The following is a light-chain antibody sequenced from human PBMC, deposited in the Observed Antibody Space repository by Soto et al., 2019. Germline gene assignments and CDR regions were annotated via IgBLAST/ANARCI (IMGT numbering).Light chain of an antibody. CDR3: QQYGNSPFT. V-gene: IGKV3-20*01. CDR2: DTS. J-gene: IGKJ3*01. Sequence: IVLTQSAGTLSLSPGERATLSCRASQSVINNFLAWYQQKLGQAPRLLIYDTSSRATGIPDRFSGSGSGTDFSLTISRLEPDDFAVYYCQQYGNSPFTFGPGTKVDIK. CDR1: QSVINNF.